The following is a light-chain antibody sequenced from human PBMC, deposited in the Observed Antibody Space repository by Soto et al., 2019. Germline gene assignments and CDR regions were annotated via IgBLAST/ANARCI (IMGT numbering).Light chain of an antibody. CDR2: EVS. V-gene: IGLV2-14*01. J-gene: IGLJ3*02. Sequence: QSALTQPASVSGSPGQSITISCTGTSSDVGGYNYVSWYQQHPGKAPKLMIYEVSNRPSGVSNRFSGSKSGNTASLTISGPQAEEEADYFCSSYTSSSTPWVFGGGTQLTVL. CDR3: SSYTSSSTPWV. CDR1: SSDVGGYNY.